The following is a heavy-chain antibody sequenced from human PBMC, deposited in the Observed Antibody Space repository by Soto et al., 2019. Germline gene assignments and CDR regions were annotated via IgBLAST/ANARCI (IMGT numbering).Heavy chain of an antibody. V-gene: IGHV4-34*01. J-gene: IGHJ5*02. Sequence: QVQLQQWGAGLLKPSETLSLTCAVYGGSFSGYYWSWIRQPPATGLEWIGEINHSGSTNYNPSLKSRVPISVDTSKNQFSLKLSSVTAADTAVYYCARGGYDFWSGNWFGPWGQGTLVTVSS. CDR3: ARGGYDFWSGNWFGP. CDR1: GGSFSGYY. CDR2: INHSGST. D-gene: IGHD3-3*01.